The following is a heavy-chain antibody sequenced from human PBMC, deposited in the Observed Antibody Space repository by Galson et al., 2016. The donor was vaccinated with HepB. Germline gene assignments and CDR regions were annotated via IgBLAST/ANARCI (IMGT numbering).Heavy chain of an antibody. CDR3: ARDRGRGGRRMDV. J-gene: IGHJ6*02. CDR1: GGSIRSGTFF. CDR2: IFYSGST. D-gene: IGHD3-10*01. Sequence: SETLSLTCTVSGGSIRSGTFFWGWIRQPPGKGLEWIGSIFYSGSTNYNPSLKSRVTISVDTSKNQFSLKLSSVTAADTAVYYCARDRGRGGRRMDVWGQGTTVTVSS. V-gene: IGHV4-39*07.